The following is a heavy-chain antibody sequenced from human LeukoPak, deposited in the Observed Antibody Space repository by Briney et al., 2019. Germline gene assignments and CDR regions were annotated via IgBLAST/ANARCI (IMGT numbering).Heavy chain of an antibody. V-gene: IGHV4-34*01. Sequence: PSETLSLTCAVYGESFSGYYWSWIRQPPGKGLEWIGEINHSGSTNYNPSLKSRVTISVDTSKNQFSLKLSSVTAADTAVYYCARSVYYDSSGYYDELVGYFDYWGQGTLVTVSS. J-gene: IGHJ4*02. CDR2: INHSGST. CDR3: ARSVYYDSSGYYDELVGYFDY. D-gene: IGHD3-22*01. CDR1: GESFSGYY.